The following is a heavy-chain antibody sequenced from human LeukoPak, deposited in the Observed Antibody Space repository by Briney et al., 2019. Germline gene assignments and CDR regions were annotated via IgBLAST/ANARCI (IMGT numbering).Heavy chain of an antibody. J-gene: IGHJ4*02. CDR1: GGSISSYY. V-gene: IGHV4-59*08. D-gene: IGHD3-22*01. CDR2: IYYSGST. Sequence: SETLSLTCTVSGGSISSYYWSWIRQPPGKGLEWIGYIYYSGSTNYNPSLKSRVTISVDTSKNQFSLKLSSVTAADTAVYYCARHSSPYSSGYSSPFDYWGQGTLVTVSS. CDR3: ARHSSPYSSGYSSPFDY.